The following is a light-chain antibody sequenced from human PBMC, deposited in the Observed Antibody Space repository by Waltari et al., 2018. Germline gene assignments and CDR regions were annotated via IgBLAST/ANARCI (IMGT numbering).Light chain of an antibody. CDR2: DAS. Sequence: EIVLTQSPGTLSSSPGERATLPCRASQSVGRTLAWYQQKPGQAPRFLIYDASTRATGIPDRFSGSGSGTDFSLTISRLEPEDFAVYYCQKYGTLPATFGQGTKVEVK. J-gene: IGKJ1*01. CDR1: QSVGRT. CDR3: QKYGTLPAT. V-gene: IGKV3-20*01.